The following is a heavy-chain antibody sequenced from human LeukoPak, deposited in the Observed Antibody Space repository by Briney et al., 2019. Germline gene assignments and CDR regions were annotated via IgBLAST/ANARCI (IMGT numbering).Heavy chain of an antibody. Sequence: GGSLRLSCAASGFTFSGYAMSWVRQAPGQGLEWVSAISDGAGSTYYADSVKGRFTISRDNSKNTLYLQMNSLRADDTAVYYCAKRIEYSSSSAYFDFWGQGTLVTVSS. CDR3: AKRIEYSSSSAYFDF. V-gene: IGHV3-23*01. CDR1: GFTFSGYA. D-gene: IGHD6-6*01. CDR2: ISDGAGST. J-gene: IGHJ4*02.